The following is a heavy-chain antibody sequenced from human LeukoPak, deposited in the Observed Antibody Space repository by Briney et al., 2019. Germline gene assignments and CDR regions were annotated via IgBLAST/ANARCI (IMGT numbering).Heavy chain of an antibody. J-gene: IGHJ6*02. CDR3: ARDHVYGSGSPYYYYGMDV. CDR1: GGSINTFY. V-gene: IGHV4-4*07. CDR2: ISASGST. D-gene: IGHD3-10*01. Sequence: PSETLSLTCTVSGGSINTFYWSWIRQPAGEGLEWIGRISASGSTNYNPSLMSRVTMSVDTSKNQFSLKLSSVTAADTAVYYCARDHVYGSGSPYYYYGMDVWGQGTTVTVSS.